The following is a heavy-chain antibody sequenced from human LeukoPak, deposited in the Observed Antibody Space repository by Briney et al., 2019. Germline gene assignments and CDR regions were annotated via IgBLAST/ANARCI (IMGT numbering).Heavy chain of an antibody. CDR2: MNPDTGDT. CDR3: TRGSLSGSSRDY. CDR1: GYTFTSYG. V-gene: IGHV1-8*02. J-gene: IGHJ4*02. Sequence: ASVKVSCKASGYTFTSYGISWVRQATGQGLEWMGWMNPDTGDTGYAQKFQGRVTMTRNTSIDTAYMELSGLRSEDSAVYYCTRGSLSGSSRDYWGQGTLVTVSS. D-gene: IGHD1-26*01.